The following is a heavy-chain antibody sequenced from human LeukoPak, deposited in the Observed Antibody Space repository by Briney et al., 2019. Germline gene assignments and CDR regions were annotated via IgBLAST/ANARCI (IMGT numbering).Heavy chain of an antibody. CDR1: GVRMSNYY. J-gene: IGHJ5*02. CDR3: ATQRLCSSGRCSSWFDP. CDR2: IYYTGII. Sequence: PSETLSLTCTVSGVRMSNYYWNWIRQAPGKGPERIGYIYYTGIINYNPSLRSRLTISVDTSKSQFSMQLSSVTAADTAVYYCATQRLCSSGRCSSWFDPWGQGTLVTVSS. D-gene: IGHD2-15*01. V-gene: IGHV4-59*08.